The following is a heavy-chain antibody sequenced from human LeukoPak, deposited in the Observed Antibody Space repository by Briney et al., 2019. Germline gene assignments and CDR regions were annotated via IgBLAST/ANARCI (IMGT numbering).Heavy chain of an antibody. J-gene: IGHJ6*02. D-gene: IGHD2-21*01. V-gene: IGHV4-4*07. CDR2: IYSCGST. Sequence: SETLSLTCTVSGGSISTYYWSWIRQPAGKGLEWIGRIYSCGSTNYNPSLKNRVIMSVDTSKNQFSLKLTSVTAADTAVYYCARGPFQGDVWGQGTTVTVSS. CDR1: GGSISTYY. CDR3: ARGPFQGDV.